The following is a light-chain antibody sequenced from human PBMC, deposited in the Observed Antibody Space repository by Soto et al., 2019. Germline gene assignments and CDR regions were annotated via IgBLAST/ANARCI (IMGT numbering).Light chain of an antibody. CDR1: QSVSSN. J-gene: IGKJ4*01. Sequence: EIGRTQSPATLSVSPGERATFSCRASQSVSSNLAWYQQKPGQAPRLLIYGASTRATGIPARFSGSGSGTEFTLTISSLQSEDFAVYYCQQYNNWPPLTFGGGTKVDIK. CDR2: GAS. CDR3: QQYNNWPPLT. V-gene: IGKV3-15*01.